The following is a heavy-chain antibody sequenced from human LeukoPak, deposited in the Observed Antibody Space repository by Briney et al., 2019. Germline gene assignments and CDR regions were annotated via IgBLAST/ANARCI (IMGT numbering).Heavy chain of an antibody. J-gene: IGHJ4*02. CDR3: ARERGEDGYNYQAY. CDR1: GDSISPYS. V-gene: IGHV4-59*01. Sequence: SETLSLTCTVSGDSISPYSWNWIRQPPGKGLEWIGYIYYSGSTTYNPSLKSRVTISIDTSKNQFSLRLSSVTAADTAVYYCARERGEDGYNYQAYWGQGTLVTVSS. D-gene: IGHD5-24*01. CDR2: IYYSGST.